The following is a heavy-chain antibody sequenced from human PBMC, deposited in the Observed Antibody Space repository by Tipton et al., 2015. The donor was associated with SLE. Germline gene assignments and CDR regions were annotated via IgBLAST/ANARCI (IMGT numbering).Heavy chain of an antibody. CDR1: GGSIRSSRHF. CDR2: IYYSGTT. CDR3: ARGSRGVGFDV. J-gene: IGHJ6*02. D-gene: IGHD3-10*01. V-gene: IGHV4-61*03. Sequence: TLSLTCTVSGGSIRSSRHFWGWIRQPPGKGLEWIAYIYYSGTTNYNPSLKSRVSISVDTSKNHFSLNLYSVTAADTAVYYCARGSRGVGFDVWGHGTTVIVSS.